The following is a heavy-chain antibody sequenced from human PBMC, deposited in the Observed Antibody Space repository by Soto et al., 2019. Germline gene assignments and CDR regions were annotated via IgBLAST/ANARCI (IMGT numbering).Heavy chain of an antibody. V-gene: IGHV4-34*01. CDR2: INHSGST. CDR1: GGSFSGYY. Sequence: PSETLSLTCAVYGGSFSGYYWSWIRQPPGKGLEWIGEINHSGSTNYNPSLKSRVTISVDTSKNQFSLKLSSVTAADTAVYYCARKDRFQIAAAPYYFDYWGQGTLVTVSS. CDR3: ARKDRFQIAAAPYYFDY. J-gene: IGHJ4*02. D-gene: IGHD6-13*01.